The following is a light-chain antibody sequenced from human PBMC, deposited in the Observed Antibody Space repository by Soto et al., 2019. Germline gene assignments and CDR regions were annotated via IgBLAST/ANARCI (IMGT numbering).Light chain of an antibody. CDR1: SSDVGAYHS. V-gene: IGLV2-14*03. J-gene: IGLJ3*02. CDR3: SSFTDTGTVM. Sequence: QPVLTQPASVSGSPGQSFTIPCTGSSSDVGAYHSVSWYQQHPGKAPKLIIFDVSNRPSGVSNRFSGSKSGNTASLTISGLQAEDEADYYCSSFTDTGTVMFGGGTQLTVL. CDR2: DVS.